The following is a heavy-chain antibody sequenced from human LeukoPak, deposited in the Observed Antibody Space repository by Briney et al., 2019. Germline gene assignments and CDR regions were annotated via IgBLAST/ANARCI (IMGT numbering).Heavy chain of an antibody. D-gene: IGHD3-10*01. CDR2: INPSGGST. Sequence: ASVKVSCKASGYTFTSYYMHWVRQAPGQGLEWMGIINPSGGSTSYAQKFQGRVTMTRDMSTSTVYMELSSLRSEDTAVYYCARGGWVGLWFGLTNWFDPWGQGTLVTVSS. CDR1: GYTFTSYY. CDR3: ARGGWVGLWFGLTNWFDP. V-gene: IGHV1-46*01. J-gene: IGHJ5*02.